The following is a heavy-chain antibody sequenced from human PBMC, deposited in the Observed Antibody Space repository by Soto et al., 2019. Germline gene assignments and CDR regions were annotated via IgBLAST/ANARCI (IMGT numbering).Heavy chain of an antibody. Sequence: QVQLVQSGAEVKKPGSSVKVSCKASGGTFSSYAISWVQQAPGQGLEWMGGIIPIFGTANYAQKFQGRVTITADESTSTAYMELSSLRSEDTAVYYCAREKYGSGSYYTDFDYWGQGTLVTVSS. D-gene: IGHD3-10*01. J-gene: IGHJ4*02. V-gene: IGHV1-69*01. CDR2: IIPIFGTA. CDR1: GGTFSSYA. CDR3: AREKYGSGSYYTDFDY.